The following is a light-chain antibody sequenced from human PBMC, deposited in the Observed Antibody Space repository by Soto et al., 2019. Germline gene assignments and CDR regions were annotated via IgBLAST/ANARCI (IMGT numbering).Light chain of an antibody. J-gene: IGLJ1*01. CDR3: CSYGGGNNFYV. CDR2: EVS. Sequence: QSALTQPPSASGSPGQSVTISCTGTSSDIGTYDYVSWYQHLPDKAPKLIIYEVSKRPSGVPYRFSGSKSGNTASLTVSGLQAEDEGDYYCCSYGGGNNFYVFGTGTKLTVL. V-gene: IGLV2-8*01. CDR1: SSDIGTYDY.